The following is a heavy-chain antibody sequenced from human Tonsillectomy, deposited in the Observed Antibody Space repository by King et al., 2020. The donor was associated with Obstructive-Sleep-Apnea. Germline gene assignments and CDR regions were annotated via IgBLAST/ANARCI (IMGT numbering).Heavy chain of an antibody. CDR3: ARDLYCSTIDCYQGSGVFDY. V-gene: IGHV3-7*03. Sequence: VQLVESGGGLVQPGGCLRLSCAASGFTFSSSWMSWVRQAPGKGLEWVANIKQDGSEKYYVDSVTGRFTISRDNAKNSLYLQMNSLRAEDTAVYYCARDLYCSTIDCYQGSGVFDYWGQGSLVTVSS. D-gene: IGHD2-2*01. J-gene: IGHJ4*02. CDR1: GFTFSSSW. CDR2: IKQDGSEK.